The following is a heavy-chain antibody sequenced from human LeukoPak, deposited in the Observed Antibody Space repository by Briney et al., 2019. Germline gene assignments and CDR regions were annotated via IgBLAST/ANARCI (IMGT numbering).Heavy chain of an antibody. V-gene: IGHV3-23*01. CDR1: GFTFSSYG. CDR3: AKSKQLAPWDY. Sequence: GGTLRLSCAASGFTFSSYGMTWVRQAPGKGLEWVSTISGSGDSTYYADSAKGRFTISRDNSKNTLYLQMNSLRAEDTAVYYCAKSKQLAPWDYWGQGTLVTVSS. D-gene: IGHD1-1*01. CDR2: ISGSGDST. J-gene: IGHJ4*02.